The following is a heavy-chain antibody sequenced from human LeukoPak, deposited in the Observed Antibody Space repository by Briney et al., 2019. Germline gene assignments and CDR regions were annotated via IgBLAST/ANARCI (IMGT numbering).Heavy chain of an antibody. CDR1: GGSISSGGYS. CDR2: IYHSGST. J-gene: IGHJ2*01. CDR3: ARLQYYYDSSGYRGYFDL. V-gene: IGHV4-30-2*01. D-gene: IGHD3-22*01. Sequence: SETLSLTCAVSGGSISSGGYSWSWIRQPPGKGLEWIGYIYHSGSTNYNPSLKSRVTISVDKSKNQFSLKLSSVTAADTAVYYCARLQYYYDSSGYRGYFDLWGRGTLVTVSS.